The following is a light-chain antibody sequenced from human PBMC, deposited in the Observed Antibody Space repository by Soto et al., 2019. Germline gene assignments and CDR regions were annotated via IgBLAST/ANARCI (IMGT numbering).Light chain of an antibody. J-gene: IGKJ1*01. CDR3: QQYESDSRT. V-gene: IGKV1-5*01. CDR1: QSISTS. CDR2: DAS. Sequence: DIQMTQSPSAVSASVGDRVTITCRASQSISTSLAWDQQKPGKPPKFLISDASSLPSGVSSRFSGSGSGTEFTLTISSLEPDDFETYYCQQYESDSRTFGQGTKVEIK.